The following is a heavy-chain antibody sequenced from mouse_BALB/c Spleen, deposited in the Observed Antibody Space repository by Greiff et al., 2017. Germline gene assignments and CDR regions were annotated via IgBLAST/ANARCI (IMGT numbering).Heavy chain of an antibody. V-gene: IGHV1-9*01. D-gene: IGHD2-14*01. CDR2: ILPGSGST. CDR1: GYTFSSYW. CDR3: ARVDRYDGALEY. Sequence: QVQLQQSGAELMKPGASVKISCKATGYTFSSYWIEWVKQRPGHGLEWIGEILPGSGSTNYNEKFKGKATFTVDTSSSTAYMQLNSLTSEDSAVYYCARVDRYDGALEYWGQGTSVTVS. J-gene: IGHJ4*01.